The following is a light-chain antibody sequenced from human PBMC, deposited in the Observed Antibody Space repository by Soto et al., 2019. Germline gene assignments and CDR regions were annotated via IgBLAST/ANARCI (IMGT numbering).Light chain of an antibody. V-gene: IGLV1-36*01. CDR1: SSNIGNNA. J-gene: IGLJ1*01. CDR2: YDD. CDR3: AAWDDSLNGPI. Sequence: QSVLTQPPSVSEAPRQRVTISCFGSSSNIGNNAVNWYQQLPGKAPKLLIYYDDLLPSGVSDRFSGSKSGTSASLAISGLQSEDEADYYCAAWDDSLNGPIFGTGTKLTVL.